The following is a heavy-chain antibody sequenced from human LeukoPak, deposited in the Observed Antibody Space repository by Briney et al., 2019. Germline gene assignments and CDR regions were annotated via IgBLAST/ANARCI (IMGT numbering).Heavy chain of an antibody. CDR3: AREGIAAAGRGDAFDI. CDR1: GYTFTGYY. J-gene: IGHJ3*02. D-gene: IGHD6-13*01. CDR2: INPNSGGT. V-gene: IGHV1-2*02. Sequence: GASVKVSCKASGYTFTGYYMHWVRQAPGQGLEWMGWINPNSGGTNYAQKFQGRVTMTRDTSISTAYMELSRLRSDDTAVYYCAREGIAAAGRGDAFDIWGQGTMVTVSS.